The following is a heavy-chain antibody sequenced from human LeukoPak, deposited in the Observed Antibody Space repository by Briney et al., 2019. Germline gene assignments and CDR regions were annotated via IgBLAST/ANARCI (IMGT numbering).Heavy chain of an antibody. CDR2: ISYSGTT. D-gene: IGHD5-12*01. CDR1: SASITSSPYF. Sequence: PSETLSLTCTVSSASITSSPYFWGWIRQSPGKGLEWIGSISYSGTTYYNPSLKSRVTISVDTSKNQFSLKLSSVTAADTAVYYCARVTGYDWESSYDYWGQGTLVTVSS. V-gene: IGHV4-39*07. CDR3: ARVTGYDWESSYDY. J-gene: IGHJ4*02.